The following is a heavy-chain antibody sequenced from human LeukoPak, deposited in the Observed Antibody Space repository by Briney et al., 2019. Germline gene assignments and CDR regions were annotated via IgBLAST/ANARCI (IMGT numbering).Heavy chain of an antibody. CDR1: GYSFTSYW. Sequence: HGESLKISRKGSGYSFTSYWIGWVRQMPGKGLEWMGIIYPGDSDTRYSPSFQGQVTISADKSISTAYLQWSSLKASDTAMYYCATHTNYYYYYMDVWGKGTTVTVSS. CDR2: IYPGDSDT. V-gene: IGHV5-51*01. CDR3: ATHTNYYYYYMDV. J-gene: IGHJ6*03. D-gene: IGHD3-3*01.